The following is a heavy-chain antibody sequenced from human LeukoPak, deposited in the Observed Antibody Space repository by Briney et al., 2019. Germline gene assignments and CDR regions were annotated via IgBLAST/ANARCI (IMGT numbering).Heavy chain of an antibody. CDR2: ISGSGGST. Sequence: GSLRLSCAASGFTFSSYAMSWVRQAPGKGLEWVSAISGSGGSTYYADSVKGRFTISRDNSKNTLYLQMNSLRAEDTAVYYCAKDLAYDYVWGSYRPFDYWGQGALVTVSS. J-gene: IGHJ4*02. D-gene: IGHD3-16*02. V-gene: IGHV3-23*01. CDR3: AKDLAYDYVWGSYRPFDY. CDR1: GFTFSSYA.